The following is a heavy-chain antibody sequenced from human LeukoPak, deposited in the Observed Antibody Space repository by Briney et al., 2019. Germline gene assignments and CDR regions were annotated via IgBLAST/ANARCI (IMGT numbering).Heavy chain of an antibody. CDR1: GFTFSSYG. CDR3: ASLLQIAAEGY. V-gene: IGHV3-33*01. CDR2: VWSDGTNK. J-gene: IGHJ4*02. Sequence: QPGRSLRLSCAASGFTFSSYGIPWVRQAPGKGLEWVAVVWSDGTNKYYADSVKGRFTISRDNSKNTLYLQMNSLRAEDTAVYYCASLLQIAAEGYWGQGTLVTVSS. D-gene: IGHD6-6*01.